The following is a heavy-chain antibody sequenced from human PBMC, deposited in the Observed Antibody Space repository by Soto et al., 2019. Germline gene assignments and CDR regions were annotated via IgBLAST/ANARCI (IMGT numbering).Heavy chain of an antibody. CDR3: ARDADIVVVPAAIRYVMGV. D-gene: IGHD2-2*02. Sequence: QVQLVQSGAEVKKPGSSVKVSCKASGGTFSSYAISCVRQAPGQGLEWVGGIIPIFGKANYSHKFQGRVTITADEPTSTAYMEVSSLRSEDTAVYYSARDADIVVVPAAIRYVMGVWGQGTTFTVSS. V-gene: IGHV1-69*01. CDR2: IIPIFGKA. J-gene: IGHJ6*02. CDR1: GGTFSSYA.